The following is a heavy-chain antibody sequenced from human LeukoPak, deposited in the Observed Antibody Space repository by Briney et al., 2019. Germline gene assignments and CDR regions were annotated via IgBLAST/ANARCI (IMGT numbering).Heavy chain of an antibody. V-gene: IGHV3-33*06. CDR2: IWYDGSNK. CDR3: AKDRYSYGYYFDY. D-gene: IGHD5-18*01. J-gene: IGHJ4*02. CDR1: GFTFSSYG. Sequence: PGRSLRLSCAASGFTFSSYGMHWVRQAPGKGLEWVAVIWYDGSNKYYADSVKGRFTISRDNSKNTLYLQMNSLRAEDTAVYYCAKDRYSYGYYFDYWGQGTLVTVSS.